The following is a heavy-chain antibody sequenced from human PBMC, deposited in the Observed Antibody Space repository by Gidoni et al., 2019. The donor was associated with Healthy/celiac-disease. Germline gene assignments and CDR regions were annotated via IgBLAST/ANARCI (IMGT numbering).Heavy chain of an antibody. CDR2: ILPIFGTA. CDR1: GGTFSSYA. D-gene: IGHD4-17*01. Sequence: QVQLVQSGAEVRKPGSSVKVSCKASGGTFSSYAIRWVRQDPGRGLEWMGGILPIFGTANYAQKFQGRVTITADESTSTAYMELSSLRSEDTAVYYCARGLTYDYGDLGYFQHWGQGTLVTVAS. CDR3: ARGLTYDYGDLGYFQH. V-gene: IGHV1-69*01. J-gene: IGHJ1*01.